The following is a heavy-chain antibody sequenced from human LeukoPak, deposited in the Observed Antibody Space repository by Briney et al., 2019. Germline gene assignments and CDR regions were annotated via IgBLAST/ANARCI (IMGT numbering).Heavy chain of an antibody. D-gene: IGHD4-17*01. V-gene: IGHV4-39*01. CDR1: GGSISRSTYY. CDR2: IYYSGST. Sequence: SETLSLTCTVSGGSISRSTYYWGWLRQRQGQGLEGIVSIYYSGSTYDDSSHKRRITISVNTSKNQFSLRLISVTAADTAVYYCARHRRSRFDYWGQGTLVMVSS. CDR3: ARHRRSRFDY. J-gene: IGHJ4*02.